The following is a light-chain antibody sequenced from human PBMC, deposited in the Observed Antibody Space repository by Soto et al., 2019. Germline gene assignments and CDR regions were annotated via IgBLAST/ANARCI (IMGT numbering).Light chain of an antibody. V-gene: IGKV3-15*01. Sequence: EIVMTQAPATLPIPPGQRATLSCRASQSISSNLAWYQQKPGQAPRLLIYGASTRATGIPARFSGSGSGTEFTLTISSLQSEDFAVYYCQQYNSCPRTFGQGTKVDNK. CDR2: GAS. J-gene: IGKJ1*01. CDR1: QSISSN. CDR3: QQYNSCPRT.